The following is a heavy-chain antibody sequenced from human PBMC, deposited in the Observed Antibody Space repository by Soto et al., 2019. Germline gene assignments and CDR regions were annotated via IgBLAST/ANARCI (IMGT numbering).Heavy chain of an antibody. CDR3: AKRFYREEDGYNFFDS. CDR2: ISGRGGST. Sequence: GGSLRLSCSASGFTFSNCAMSWVRQAPRKGLEWVSTISGRGGSTYYADSVKGRLTISRDNSKNTLFLQMNSLRAQDTAVYYCAKRFYREEDGYNFFDSWGQGTLVTVSS. CDR1: GFTFSNCA. V-gene: IGHV3-23*01. J-gene: IGHJ4*02. D-gene: IGHD5-12*01.